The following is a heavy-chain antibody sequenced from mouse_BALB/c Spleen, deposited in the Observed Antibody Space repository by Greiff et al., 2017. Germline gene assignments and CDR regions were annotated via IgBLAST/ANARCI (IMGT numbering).Heavy chain of an antibody. J-gene: IGHJ4*01. V-gene: IGHV1S137*01. Sequence: VQLLESGAELVRPGVSVKISCKGSGYTFTDYAMHWVQQSHAKSLEWIGVISTYYGDASYNQKFKGKATMTVDKSSSTAYMELARLTSEDSAIYYCARGGYGNSYAMDYWGQGTSVTVSS. CDR2: ISTYYGDA. CDR1: GYTFTDYA. D-gene: IGHD2-10*02. CDR3: ARGGYGNSYAMDY.